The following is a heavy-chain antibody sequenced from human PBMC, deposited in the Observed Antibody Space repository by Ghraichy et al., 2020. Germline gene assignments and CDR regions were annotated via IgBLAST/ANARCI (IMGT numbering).Heavy chain of an antibody. Sequence: SQTLSLTCAVYGGSFSGYYWSWIRQPPGKGLEWIGEINHSGSTNYNPSLKSRVTISVDTSKNQFSLKLSSVTAADTAVYYCARDRITMVRGVRGYYGMDVWGQGTTVTVSS. CDR2: INHSGST. J-gene: IGHJ6*02. V-gene: IGHV4-34*01. CDR3: ARDRITMVRGVRGYYGMDV. D-gene: IGHD3-10*01. CDR1: GGSFSGYY.